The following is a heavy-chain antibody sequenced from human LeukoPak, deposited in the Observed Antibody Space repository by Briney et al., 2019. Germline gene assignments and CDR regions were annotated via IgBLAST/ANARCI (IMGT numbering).Heavy chain of an antibody. J-gene: IGHJ3*02. V-gene: IGHV4-34*01. D-gene: IGHD3-16*01. Sequence: PSETLSLTCAVYGGSFSGYYWSWIRQPPGKGLEWIGEINHSGSTNYNPSLKSRVTISVDTSKNQFSLKLSSVTAADTAVYYCAKARRGNDAFDIWGQGTMVTVSS. CDR2: INHSGST. CDR3: AKARRGNDAFDI. CDR1: GGSFSGYY.